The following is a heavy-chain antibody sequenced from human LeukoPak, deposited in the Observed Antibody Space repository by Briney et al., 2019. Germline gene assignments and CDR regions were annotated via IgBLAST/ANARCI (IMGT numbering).Heavy chain of an antibody. V-gene: IGHV4-34*01. CDR1: GGSFSGYY. CDR2: INHSGST. Sequence: SETLSLTCAVYGGSFSGYYWSWIRQPPGKGLEWIGEINHSGSTNYNPSLTSRVTISVDTSKNQFSLKLSSVTAADTAVYYCARSLRLLWFGELFPPHFDYWGQGTLVTVSS. J-gene: IGHJ4*02. D-gene: IGHD3-10*01. CDR3: ARSLRLLWFGELFPPHFDY.